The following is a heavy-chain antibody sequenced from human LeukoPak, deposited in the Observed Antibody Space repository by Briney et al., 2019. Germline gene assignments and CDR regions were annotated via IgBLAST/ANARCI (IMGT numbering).Heavy chain of an antibody. CDR3: AGQVVTTYGYYFDY. Sequence: SETLSLTCAVSGGSISSSNWWSWVRQPPGKGLEWIGEIYHSGSTNYNPSLKSRVTISVDKSKNQFSLKLSSVTAADTAVYYRAGQVVTTYGYYFDYWGQGTLVTVSS. J-gene: IGHJ4*02. CDR1: GGSISSSNW. V-gene: IGHV4-4*02. CDR2: IYHSGST. D-gene: IGHD2-21*02.